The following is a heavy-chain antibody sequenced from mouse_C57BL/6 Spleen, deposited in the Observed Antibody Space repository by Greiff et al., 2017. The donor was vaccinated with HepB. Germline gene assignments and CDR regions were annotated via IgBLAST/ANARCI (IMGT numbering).Heavy chain of an antibody. D-gene: IGHD1-1*01. Sequence: EVQLQESGPGLVKPSQSLSLTCSVTGYSITSGYYWNWIRQFPGNKLEWMGYISYDGSNNYNPSLKNRISITRDTSKNQFFLKLNSVTTEDTATYDCAREGGLRWYFDVWGTGTTVTVSS. J-gene: IGHJ1*03. CDR2: ISYDGSN. CDR1: GYSITSGYY. V-gene: IGHV3-6*01. CDR3: AREGGLRWYFDV.